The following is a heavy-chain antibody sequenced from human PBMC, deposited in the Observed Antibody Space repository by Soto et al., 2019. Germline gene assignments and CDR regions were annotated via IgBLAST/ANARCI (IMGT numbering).Heavy chain of an antibody. Sequence: SETLSLTCTVSGGSMNSSFYFWGWVRQPPGKGLEWIGSMYHSGSTNYNPSLKSRVTISVDTSKNQFSLRLSSVTAADTAVYYCVRLPWADYGGIFDPWGQGTLVTVSS. CDR3: VRLPWADYGGIFDP. V-gene: IGHV4-39*07. D-gene: IGHD4-17*01. CDR1: GGSMNSSFYF. CDR2: MYHSGST. J-gene: IGHJ5*02.